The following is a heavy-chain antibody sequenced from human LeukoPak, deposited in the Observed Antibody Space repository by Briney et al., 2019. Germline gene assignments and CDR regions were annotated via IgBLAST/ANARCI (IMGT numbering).Heavy chain of an antibody. Sequence: GGSLRLSCAASGFTFSSYWMSWVRQAPGKGLEWVANIKQDGSEKYYVDSVKGRFTISRDNAKNSLYLQMNSLRAEDTAVYYCARDHPVYDISVYFDYWGQGTLVTVSS. V-gene: IGHV3-7*01. J-gene: IGHJ4*02. D-gene: IGHD3-9*01. CDR1: GFTFSSYW. CDR3: ARDHPVYDISVYFDY. CDR2: IKQDGSEK.